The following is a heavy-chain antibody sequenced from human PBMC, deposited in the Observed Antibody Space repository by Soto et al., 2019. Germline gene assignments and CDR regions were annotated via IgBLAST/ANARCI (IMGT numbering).Heavy chain of an antibody. D-gene: IGHD5-18*01. V-gene: IGHV4-39*01. J-gene: IGHJ4*02. CDR2: IYYSGST. CDR3: ASITAMPPHFDF. Sequence: PSETLSLTCTVSGGSISSNTYYWGWIRQPPGKGLEWIGSIYYSGSTYYNPSLKSRITRSVDTSKNQFSLKLSSVTAADTAVYYCASITAMPPHFDFSGQGTLVTVSS. CDR1: GGSISSNTYY.